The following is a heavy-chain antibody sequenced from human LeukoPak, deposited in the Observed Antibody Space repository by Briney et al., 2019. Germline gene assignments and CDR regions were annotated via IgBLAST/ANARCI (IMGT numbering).Heavy chain of an antibody. D-gene: IGHD6-19*01. Sequence: GGSLRLSCAASGFTFSSYWMSWVRQAPGKGLEWVAFIRDFGTNEYYADSVKGQFTISRDNSKNTLYLQMNSLRAEDTAVYYCARDVGGIAVAGTGGWFDPWGQGTLVTVSS. CDR3: ARDVGGIAVAGTGGWFDP. CDR2: IRDFGTNE. CDR1: GFTFSSYW. V-gene: IGHV3-30*02. J-gene: IGHJ5*02.